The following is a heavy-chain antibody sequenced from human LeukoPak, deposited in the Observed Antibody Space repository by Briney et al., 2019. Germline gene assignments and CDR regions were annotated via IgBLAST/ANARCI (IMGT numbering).Heavy chain of an antibody. CDR3: VRYYYDSSGYVRVDP. CDR1: GYTFTSYG. Sequence: ASVKVSRKASGYTFTSYGTSWVRQAPGQGLEWMGWISAYNGNTNYAQKLQGRVTMTTDTSTSTAYMELRSLRSDDTAVYYCVRYYYDSSGYVRVDPWGQGTLVTVSS. D-gene: IGHD3-22*01. V-gene: IGHV1-18*01. J-gene: IGHJ5*02. CDR2: ISAYNGNT.